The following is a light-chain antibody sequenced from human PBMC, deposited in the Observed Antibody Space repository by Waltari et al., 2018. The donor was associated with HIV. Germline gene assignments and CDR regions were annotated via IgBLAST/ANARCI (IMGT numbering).Light chain of an antibody. CDR3: SSFTTRSTVV. CDR1: SSDIGNYNR. J-gene: IGLJ3*02. CDR2: EVS. Sequence: QSALTQPPSVSGSPGQSVTISCTGPSSDIGNYNRVSWYQQSPGTAPKLKIFEVSNRPSGVPDRFSGSKSGNTASLIISGLQAEDEADYYCSSFTTRSTVVFGGGTKVTVL. V-gene: IGLV2-18*02.